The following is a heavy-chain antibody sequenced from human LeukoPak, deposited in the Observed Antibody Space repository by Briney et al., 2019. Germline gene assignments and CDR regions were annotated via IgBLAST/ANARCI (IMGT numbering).Heavy chain of an antibody. J-gene: IGHJ4*02. D-gene: IGHD5-12*01. Sequence: QAGGSLRLSCSASGFTFSSYAMHWVRQVPGKGLEYVSTISSNGGSTYYADSVKGRFTISRDNSKNTLSLQMSSLRAEGTAVYYCVKDQARLRYFDYWGQGTLVTVSS. CDR1: GFTFSSYA. CDR2: ISSNGGST. CDR3: VKDQARLRYFDY. V-gene: IGHV3-64D*06.